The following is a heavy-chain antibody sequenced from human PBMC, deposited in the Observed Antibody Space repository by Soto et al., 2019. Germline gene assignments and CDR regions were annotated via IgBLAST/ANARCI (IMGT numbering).Heavy chain of an antibody. CDR3: ARDIGPATAITNWFDP. J-gene: IGHJ5*02. V-gene: IGHV1-3*01. D-gene: IGHD2-2*02. Sequence: ASVKVSCKASGYTFTSYAMHWVRQAPGQRLEWMGWFNAGNGNTKYSQKFQGRVTITRDTSASTAYMELSSLRSEDTAVYYCARDIGPATAITNWFDPWGQGTLVTVSS. CDR2: FNAGNGNT. CDR1: GYTFTSYA.